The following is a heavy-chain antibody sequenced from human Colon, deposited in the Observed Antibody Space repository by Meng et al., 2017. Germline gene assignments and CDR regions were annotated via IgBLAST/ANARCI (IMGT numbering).Heavy chain of an antibody. Sequence: VELKQRGAGVLNSSETVSYTCADYGTSISTFYRARRLQSPGKGLEWIGEINHARTASYNPSITSRVTLSIDTSRNQFSLNLSSVTDADTAVYYCANIRERSFSDSWGQGTLVTVSS. CDR2: INHARTA. CDR3: ANIRERSFSDS. J-gene: IGHJ4*02. D-gene: IGHD1-26*01. CDR1: GTSISTFY. V-gene: IGHV4-34*01.